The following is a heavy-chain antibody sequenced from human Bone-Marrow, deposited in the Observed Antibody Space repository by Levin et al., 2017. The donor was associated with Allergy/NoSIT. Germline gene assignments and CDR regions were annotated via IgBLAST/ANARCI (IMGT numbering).Heavy chain of an antibody. D-gene: IGHD2-15*01. CDR2: INPKNGVT. CDR3: TRDPYIVGDF. J-gene: IGHJ4*02. V-gene: IGHV1-2*06. Sequence: GESLKISCKASGYNFIDYFMYWVRQAPGQGLESMGRINPKNGVTNYAQNFQGRVTMTSDTSITTAYMELSRLTSDDTAVYYCTRDPYIVGDFWGQGTLVTVSS. CDR1: GYNFIDYF.